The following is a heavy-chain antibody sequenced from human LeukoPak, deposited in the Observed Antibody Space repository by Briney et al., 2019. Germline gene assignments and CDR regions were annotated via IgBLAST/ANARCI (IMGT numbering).Heavy chain of an antibody. J-gene: IGHJ6*02. CDR2: IYYSGSI. V-gene: IGHV4-59*08. CDR3: ARRWGSGSYYSNYYGMDV. D-gene: IGHD1-26*01. Sequence: PSETLSLTCTVSGASISSYYWSWIRQPPGKGLEWIGYIYYSGSIKYNPSLKSRVTISVDTSKNQFSLRLTSVTAADTAVYYCARRWGSGSYYSNYYGMDVWGQGTTATVSS. CDR1: GASISSYY.